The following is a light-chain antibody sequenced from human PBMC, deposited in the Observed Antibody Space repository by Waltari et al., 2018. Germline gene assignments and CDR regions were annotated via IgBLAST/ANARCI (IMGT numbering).Light chain of an antibody. V-gene: IGKV3-15*01. CDR3: QQFNTLYS. CDR1: RAIGNN. Sequence: EILMTQSPATLSVSPGGGATLSCRASRAIGNNVAWYQQKPGQPLRLLIFDASTRATGIPARFSGSWSGTEFTLTISSLQSEDSAVYFCQQFNTLYSFGQGTKLEIK. CDR2: DAS. J-gene: IGKJ2*01.